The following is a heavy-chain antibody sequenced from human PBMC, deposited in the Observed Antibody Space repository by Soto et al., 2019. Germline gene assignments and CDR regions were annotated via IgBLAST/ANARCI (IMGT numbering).Heavy chain of an antibody. V-gene: IGHV1-2*04. Sequence: ASVKVSCKASGYTFTGYYMHWVRQAPGQGLEWMGWINPNSGGTNYAQKFQGWVTMTRDTSISTAYMELSRLRSDDTAVNYCAREMFLVDTAMGLVGESDYYYYGMDVWGQGTTVTVSS. CDR1: GYTFTGYY. J-gene: IGHJ6*02. CDR2: INPNSGGT. D-gene: IGHD5-18*01. CDR3: AREMFLVDTAMGLVGESDYYYYGMDV.